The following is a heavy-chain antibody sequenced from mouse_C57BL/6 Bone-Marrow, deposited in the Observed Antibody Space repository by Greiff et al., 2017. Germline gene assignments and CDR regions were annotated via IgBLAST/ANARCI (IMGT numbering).Heavy chain of an antibody. CDR2: INPDSSTI. D-gene: IGHD1-1*01. J-gene: IGHJ1*03. CDR1: GIDFSRYW. CDR3: ARDYYGSSHWYFDV. Sequence: EVQLQESGGGLVQPGGSLKLSCAASGIDFSRYWMSWVRRAPGKGLEWIGEINPDSSTINYAPSLKDKFIISRDNAKNTLYLQMSKVRSEDTALYYCARDYYGSSHWYFDVWGTGTTVTVSS. V-gene: IGHV4-1*01.